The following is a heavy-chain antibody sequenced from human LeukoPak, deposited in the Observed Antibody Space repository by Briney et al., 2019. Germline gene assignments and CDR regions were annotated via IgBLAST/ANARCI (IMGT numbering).Heavy chain of an antibody. V-gene: IGHV4-61*02. CDR1: GGSIRSGTYY. J-gene: IGHJ5*02. CDR2: ISATGST. D-gene: IGHD2-15*01. Sequence: PSETLSLTCTVSGGSIRSGTYYWNWIRQPAEKGLEWVGRISATGSTNYSPSLKSRVTISVDTSKNQFSLKLTSVTAADTAIYCCARARGLYCNGGSCYSNWFEPWGQGMLVTVSS. CDR3: ARARGLYCNGGSCYSNWFEP.